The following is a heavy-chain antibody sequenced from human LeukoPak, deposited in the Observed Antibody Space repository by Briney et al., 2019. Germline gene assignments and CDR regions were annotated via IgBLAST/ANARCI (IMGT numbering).Heavy chain of an antibody. V-gene: IGHV3-30-3*01. CDR3: ARGPHPGYDFWSGYLGYFDY. CDR1: GFIFRNYA. Sequence: AGGSLRLSCAASGFIFRNYAMHWVRQAPGKGLEWVAAISYDGSIKDYADSVKGRFTISRDNSQNTLDLQMNSLRAEDTAVYYCARGPHPGYDFWSGYLGYFDYWGQGTLVTVSS. CDR2: ISYDGSIK. D-gene: IGHD3-3*01. J-gene: IGHJ4*02.